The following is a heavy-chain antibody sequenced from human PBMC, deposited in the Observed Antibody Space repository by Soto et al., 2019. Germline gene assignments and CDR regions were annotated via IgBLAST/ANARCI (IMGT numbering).Heavy chain of an antibody. V-gene: IGHV4-34*01. Sequence: PSETLSLTCTVYGGSISSYYWSWIRQPPGKGLEWIGEINHSGSTNYNPSLKSRVTISVDTSKNQFSLKLSSVTAADTAVYYCARGRRMVRGVLDYWGQGTLVTVSS. CDR2: INHSGST. J-gene: IGHJ4*02. CDR1: GGSISSYY. D-gene: IGHD3-10*01. CDR3: ARGRRMVRGVLDY.